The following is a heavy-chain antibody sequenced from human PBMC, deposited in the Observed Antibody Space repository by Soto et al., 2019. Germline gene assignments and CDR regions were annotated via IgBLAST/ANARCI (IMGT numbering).Heavy chain of an antibody. CDR1: GYTFTSYG. D-gene: IGHD4-17*01. Sequence: ASVKVSCKASGYTFTSYGISWVRQAPGQGLEWMGWIIAYNGNTNYAQKLQGRVTMTTDTSTSTAYMELSSLRSEDTAVYYCARDGDYGDYVEDAFDIWGQGTMVTVSS. CDR3: ARDGDYGDYVEDAFDI. CDR2: IIAYNGNT. V-gene: IGHV1-18*01. J-gene: IGHJ3*02.